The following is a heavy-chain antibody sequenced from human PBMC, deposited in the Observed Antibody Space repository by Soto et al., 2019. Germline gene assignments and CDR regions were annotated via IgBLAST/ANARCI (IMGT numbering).Heavy chain of an antibody. V-gene: IGHV3-9*01. J-gene: IGHJ4*02. CDR2: ISWNSGSI. Sequence: EVQLVESGGGLVQPGRSLRLSCAASGFTFDDYAMHWVRQAPGQGLEWVSGISWNSGSIGYADSVKGRFTISRDNAKNSLYLQMNSLRAEDTALYYCAKDGGGRGYSYGDYFDYWGQGTLVTVSS. CDR3: AKDGGGRGYSYGDYFDY. CDR1: GFTFDDYA. D-gene: IGHD5-18*01.